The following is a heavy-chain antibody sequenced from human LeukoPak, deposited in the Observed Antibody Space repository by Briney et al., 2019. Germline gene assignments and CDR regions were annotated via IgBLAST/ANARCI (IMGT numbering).Heavy chain of an antibody. CDR3: ARAKDNSGRDGFDI. V-gene: IGHV3-33*01. CDR2: IWYDGSNK. J-gene: IGHJ3*02. CDR1: GFTFSTYG. Sequence: GRSLRLSCAASGFTFSTYGIHWVRQAPGKGLEWVAVIWYDGSNKYYGDSVKSRFTISRDNSKNTLYLQMNSLRAEDTAVYYCARAKDNSGRDGFDIWGQGTMVTVSS. D-gene: IGHD6-19*01.